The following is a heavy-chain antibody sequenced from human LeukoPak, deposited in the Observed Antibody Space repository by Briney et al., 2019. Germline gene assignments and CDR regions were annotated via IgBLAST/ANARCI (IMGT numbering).Heavy chain of an antibody. V-gene: IGHV3-30*18. Sequence: GGSLRLSCAASGFTFSSYGMHWVRQAPGKGLEWVAVISYDGSNKYYADSVKGRFTISRDNSKNTLYLQMNSLRAEDTCVYYWAKGSDYPDNWGQGTLVTVSS. J-gene: IGHJ4*02. CDR2: ISYDGSNK. CDR1: GFTFSSYG. CDR3: AKGSDYPDN.